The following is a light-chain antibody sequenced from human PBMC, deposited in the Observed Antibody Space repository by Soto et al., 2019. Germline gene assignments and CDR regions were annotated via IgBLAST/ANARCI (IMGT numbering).Light chain of an antibody. J-gene: IGKJ1*01. Sequence: IPMTQYPSSLSASGGDRVNITFRASQSISYYLNWYQQKPGRAPNLLMYGASSLQSGVPSRFSGSGSGTEFTLTISSLQPDDFAPYYCQQYNSYWTFVPGTQL. CDR3: QQYNSYWT. V-gene: IGKV1-5*01. CDR1: QSISYY. CDR2: GAS.